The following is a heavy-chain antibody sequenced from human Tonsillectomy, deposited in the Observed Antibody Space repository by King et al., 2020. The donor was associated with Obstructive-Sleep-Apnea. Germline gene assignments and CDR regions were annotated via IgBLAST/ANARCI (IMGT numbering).Heavy chain of an antibody. Sequence: VQLVESGGGLIQPGRSLRLSCRASGFTVGDHAMSWFRQAPGKGLEWVGFVRNKYYSGTTEYAAAVEGRFIVSRDDSTNIAHLQMNSLRTEETAVYYCARGLTGSGYKYYFDCWGQGTPVTVSS. CDR3: ARGLTGSGYKYYFDC. D-gene: IGHD5-12*01. J-gene: IGHJ4*02. CDR2: VRNKYYSGTT. V-gene: IGHV3-49*03. CDR1: GFTVGDHA.